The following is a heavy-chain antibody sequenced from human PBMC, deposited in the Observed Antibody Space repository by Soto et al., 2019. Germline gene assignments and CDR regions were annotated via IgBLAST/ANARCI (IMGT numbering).Heavy chain of an antibody. J-gene: IGHJ5*02. Sequence: QVQLQQWGAGLLKPSETLSLTCAVYGGSFSGYYWNWIRQPPGKGLEWIWEINHSGSTNYNPSLKNRGTISVDTSKNRFSLKLSPVTAADTAVYYCAREPNRARLGDCSSTSCYLRWFDPWGQGTLVTVSS. CDR3: AREPNRARLGDCSSTSCYLRWFDP. CDR2: INHSGST. V-gene: IGHV4-34*01. D-gene: IGHD2-2*01. CDR1: GGSFSGYY.